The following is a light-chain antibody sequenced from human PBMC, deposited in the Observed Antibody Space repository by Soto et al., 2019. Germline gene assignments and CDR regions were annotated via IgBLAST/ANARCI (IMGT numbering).Light chain of an antibody. CDR2: KAS. J-gene: IGKJ2*01. Sequence: DIQMTQSPSTLSASVGDRVTITCRASLTINNWLAWYQQKPGKAPTLLVYKASLLESGVPSRFSCSGSVTEFTLPISSLQPDDFATYYCQQYDSFPYNFAQGTKLE. V-gene: IGKV1-5*03. CDR1: LTINNW. CDR3: QQYDSFPYN.